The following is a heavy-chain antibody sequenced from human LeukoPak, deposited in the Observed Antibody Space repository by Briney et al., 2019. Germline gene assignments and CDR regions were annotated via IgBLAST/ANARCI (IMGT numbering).Heavy chain of an antibody. D-gene: IGHD1-1*01. CDR1: GFTFSSYA. CDR3: ARGVKLLDY. Sequence: GGSLRLSCAASGFTFSSYAMNWVRQAPGKGLECVSSISSGTGYRYYADSVKGRFTISRDNAENSLYLQMNSLRAEDTGVYYCARGVKLLDYWGQGTLVTVSS. V-gene: IGHV3-21*01. CDR2: ISSGTGYR. J-gene: IGHJ4*02.